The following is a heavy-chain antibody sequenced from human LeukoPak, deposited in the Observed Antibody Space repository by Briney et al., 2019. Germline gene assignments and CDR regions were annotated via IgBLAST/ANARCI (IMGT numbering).Heavy chain of an antibody. CDR1: GYSISSGYF. D-gene: IGHD6-13*01. CDR2: IHSGESP. V-gene: IGHV4-38-2*02. Sequence: PSETLSLTCTVSGYSISSGYFWGWIRQPPGKGLEWIGIIHSGESPYYSPSLESRITISIDTSMNQFSLKLNSVTAADTAAYYCARIHIAAADLDYWGQGTLVTVSS. J-gene: IGHJ4*02. CDR3: ARIHIAAADLDY.